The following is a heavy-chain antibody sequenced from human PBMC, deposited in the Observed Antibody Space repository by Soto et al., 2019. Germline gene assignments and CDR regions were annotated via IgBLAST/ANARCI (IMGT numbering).Heavy chain of an antibody. D-gene: IGHD2-2*01. CDR1: GFTFSEYA. J-gene: IGHJ6*02. CDR2: IYSGGST. V-gene: IGHV3-53*01. Sequence: GGSLRLSCAASGFTFSEYAMTWVRQAPGKGLEWVSVIYSGGSTYYADSVKGRFTISRDNSKNTLYLQMNSLRAEDTAVYYCARPAARYGMDVWGQGTTVTVSS. CDR3: ARPAARYGMDV.